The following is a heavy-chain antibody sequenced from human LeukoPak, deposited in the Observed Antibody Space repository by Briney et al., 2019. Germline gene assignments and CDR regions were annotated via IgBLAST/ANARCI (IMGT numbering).Heavy chain of an antibody. J-gene: IGHJ1*01. V-gene: IGHV4-31*03. CDR3: ARAAYGGNSGHCVQH. Sequence: SETLSLTCTVSGGSISSGGYYWSWIRQHPGKGLEWIGYIYYSGSTYYNPSLKSRVTISVDTSKNQFSLKLSSVTAADTAVYYCARAAYGGNSGHCVQHWGQGTLVTVSS. CDR1: GGSISSGGYY. CDR2: IYYSGST. D-gene: IGHD4-23*01.